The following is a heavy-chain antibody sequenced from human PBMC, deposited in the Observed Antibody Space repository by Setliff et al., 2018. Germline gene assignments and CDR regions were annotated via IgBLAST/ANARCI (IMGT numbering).Heavy chain of an antibody. Sequence: GGSLRLSCVASGFTFGAYTLTWVRQAPGKGLEFVSGVDQGANTYYGDSVKGRFTISRDNSQNTVYLQMTNLRVEDTAIYYCARDILGSFSYWGQGTLVTVSS. D-gene: IGHD2-15*01. CDR1: GFTFGAYT. CDR3: ARDILGSFSY. CDR2: VDQGANT. V-gene: IGHV3-23*01. J-gene: IGHJ4*02.